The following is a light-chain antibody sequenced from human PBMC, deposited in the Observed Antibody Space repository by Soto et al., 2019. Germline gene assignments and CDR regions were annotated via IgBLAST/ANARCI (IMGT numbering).Light chain of an antibody. V-gene: IGKV1-5*03. CDR3: QHYNSYSEA. J-gene: IGKJ1*01. CDR2: KAS. Sequence: DIKITQSPSTLSGSEGERVTITCRASQTISSWLDWYQQKPGKAPKLLIYKASTLKSGVPSRFSGSGSGTEFTLTISSLQPDDFATYYCQHYNSYSEAFGQGTKVDIK. CDR1: QTISSW.